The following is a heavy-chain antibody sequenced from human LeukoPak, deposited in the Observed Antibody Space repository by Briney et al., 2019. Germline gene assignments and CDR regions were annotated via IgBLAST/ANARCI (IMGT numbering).Heavy chain of an antibody. CDR3: AHVRIAAAGTIFFDY. D-gene: IGHD6-13*01. Sequence: SGPTLVNPTQTLTLTCTFSGFSLSTSGVGVGWIRQPPGKALEWLALIYWNDDKRYSPPLKSRLTITKDTSKSQVVLTMTNMDPVDTATYYCAHVRIAAAGTIFFDYWGQGTLVTVSS. J-gene: IGHJ4*02. V-gene: IGHV2-5*01. CDR1: GFSLSTSGVG. CDR2: IYWNDDK.